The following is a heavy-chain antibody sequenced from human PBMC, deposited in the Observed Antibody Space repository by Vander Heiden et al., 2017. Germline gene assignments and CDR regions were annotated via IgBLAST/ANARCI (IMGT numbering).Heavy chain of an antibody. CDR1: GGSISSNSYS. CDR3: ARHYNYYDSSGYYEPLDH. CDR2: IYYNGTI. D-gene: IGHD3-22*01. J-gene: IGHJ4*02. Sequence: QVQLQESGPGLVKSSETLSLICSVSGGSISSNSYSWAWVRQPPGKGLEWIATIYYNGTIYYNPTLRSRVTTSVKTSRNQFSLSLTSVTASDTAIYFCARHYNYYDSSGYYEPLDHWGQGTLGTVSS. V-gene: IGHV4-39*01.